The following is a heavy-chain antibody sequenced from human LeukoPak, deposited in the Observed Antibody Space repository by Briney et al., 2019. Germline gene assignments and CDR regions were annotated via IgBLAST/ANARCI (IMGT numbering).Heavy chain of an antibody. V-gene: IGHV1-69*06. CDR3: ATSSGWKSNIDY. J-gene: IGHJ4*02. CDR2: IIPIFGTA. CDR1: GGTFSSYA. Sequence: ASVKVSCKASGGTFSSYAISWVRQAPGQGLEWMGGIIPIFGTANYAQKFQGRVTITADKSTSTAYMELSRLRSDDTAVFYCATSSGWKSNIDYWGQGTLVTASS. D-gene: IGHD6-19*01.